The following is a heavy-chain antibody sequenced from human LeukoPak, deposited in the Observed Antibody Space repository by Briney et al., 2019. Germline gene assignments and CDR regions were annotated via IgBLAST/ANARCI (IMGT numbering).Heavy chain of an antibody. CDR2: ISGSGGST. J-gene: IGHJ4*02. D-gene: IGHD3-10*01. CDR3: AKESLLGGYFDY. CDR1: GFTVSSKY. Sequence: PGGSLRLSCAASGFTVSSKYMSWVRQAPGKGLEWVSAISGSGGSTYYADSVKGRFTISRDNSKNTLYLQMNSLRAEDTAVYYCAKESLLGGYFDYWGQGTLVTVSS. V-gene: IGHV3-23*01.